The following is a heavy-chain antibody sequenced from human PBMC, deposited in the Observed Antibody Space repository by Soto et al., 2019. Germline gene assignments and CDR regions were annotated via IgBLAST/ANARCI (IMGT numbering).Heavy chain of an antibody. CDR3: ARDGGLRGFDY. D-gene: IGHD5-12*01. V-gene: IGHV1-69*08. Sequence: QVQLVQSGAEVKKPGSSVKVSCKASGGTFSSYTISWVRQAPGQGLEWMGRIIPILGIANYAQKFQGRVTITADKSTSTAYMVLSSLRSEDTAVYYCARDGGLRGFDYWGQGTLVTVSS. CDR1: GGTFSSYT. J-gene: IGHJ4*02. CDR2: IIPILGIA.